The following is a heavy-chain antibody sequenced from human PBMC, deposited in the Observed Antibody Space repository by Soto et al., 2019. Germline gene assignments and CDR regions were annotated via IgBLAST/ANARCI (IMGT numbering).Heavy chain of an antibody. CDR3: TRTHGELRGSGSNEY. Sequence: QVQLVQSGTEMKKPGASVKVSCKASGYTFTAYGINWVRQAPGQGLEWMGWISNYNGNTNYAQRFQGRVTMTTDTSXXKAYMELRSLRSDDTAVYCCTRTHGELRGSGSNEYWGQGTLVTVSS. D-gene: IGHD3-10*01. J-gene: IGHJ4*02. CDR1: GYTFTAYG. CDR2: ISNYNGNT. V-gene: IGHV1-18*01.